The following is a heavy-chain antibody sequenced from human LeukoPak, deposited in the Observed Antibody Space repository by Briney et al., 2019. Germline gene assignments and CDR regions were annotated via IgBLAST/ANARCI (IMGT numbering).Heavy chain of an antibody. CDR1: GGSISSYY. V-gene: IGHV4-59*01. CDR3: ARGNDFWSGYRIGY. Sequence: SETLSLTCTVSGGSISSYYWSWIRQPPGKGLEWIGYIYYSGSTNYNPSLKSRVTISLDTSKNQFSLKLTSVTAADTAVFYCARGNDFWSGYRIGYWGQGTLVTVSS. D-gene: IGHD3-3*01. CDR2: IYYSGST. J-gene: IGHJ4*02.